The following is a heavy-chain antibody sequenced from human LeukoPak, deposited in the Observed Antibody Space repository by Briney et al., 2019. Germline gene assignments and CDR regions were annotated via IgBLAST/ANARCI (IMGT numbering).Heavy chain of an antibody. Sequence: GESLKISCKGSGYRFPTYWIGWVRQKPGKGLEWMGIIYPVDSDIRYSPSFQGQVTISADKSISTAYLQWSSLKASDTAMYYCARERQMGGTPFDYWGQGSLVTVSS. CDR3: ARERQMGGTPFDY. D-gene: IGHD1-26*01. CDR1: GYRFPTYW. CDR2: IYPVDSDI. V-gene: IGHV5-51*01. J-gene: IGHJ4*02.